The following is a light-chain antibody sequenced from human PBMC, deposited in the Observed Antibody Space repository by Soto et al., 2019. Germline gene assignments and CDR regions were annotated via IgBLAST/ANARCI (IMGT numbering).Light chain of an antibody. V-gene: IGKV3-20*01. CDR2: GAS. CDR1: QSVSSSY. J-gene: IGKJ2*01. Sequence: EIVLTQSPATLSLSPGERATLSCRASQSVSSSYLAWYQQKPGQAPRLLIYGASSRATGIPDRFSGSGSGTDFAFTISRVEPVEFDVYYCQHYGISHPTYTFVQGTKVEIK. CDR3: QHYGISHPTYT.